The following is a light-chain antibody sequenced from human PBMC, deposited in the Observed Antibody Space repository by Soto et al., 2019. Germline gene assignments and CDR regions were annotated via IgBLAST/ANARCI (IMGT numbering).Light chain of an antibody. CDR3: SSYAGSNNWV. Sequence: QSALTQPPSASGSPGQSVTISCTGTSSDVADYNYVSRYQQYPGKAPKLMIYEVSKRPSGVPDRFSGSKSGNTASLTVSGLQAEDEADYYCSSYAGSNNWVFGGGTKLTVL. V-gene: IGLV2-8*01. J-gene: IGLJ3*02. CDR1: SSDVADYNY. CDR2: EVS.